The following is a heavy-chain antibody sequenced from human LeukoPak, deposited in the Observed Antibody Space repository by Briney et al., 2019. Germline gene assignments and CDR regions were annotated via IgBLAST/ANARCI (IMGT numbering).Heavy chain of an antibody. CDR2: IYYSGST. J-gene: IGHJ6*02. CDR1: GGSISSGGYY. Sequence: SQTLSLTCTVSGGSISSGGYYWSWIRRHPGKGLEWIGYIYYSGSTYYNPSLKSRVTISVDTSKNQFSLKLSSVTAADTAVYYCARVYYDFWSGYYPRPYYYGMDVWGQGTTVTVSS. D-gene: IGHD3-3*01. V-gene: IGHV4-31*03. CDR3: ARVYYDFWSGYYPRPYYYGMDV.